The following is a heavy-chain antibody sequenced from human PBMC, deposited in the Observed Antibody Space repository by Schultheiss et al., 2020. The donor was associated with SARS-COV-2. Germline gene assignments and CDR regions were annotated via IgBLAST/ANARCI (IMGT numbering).Heavy chain of an antibody. Sequence: GSLRLSCTVSGGSISSYYWSWIRQPAGKGLEWIGRIYTSGSTNYNPSLKSRVTMSVDTSKNQFSLKLSSVTAADTAVYYCARGIGQVAGAYYFDYWGQGTLVTVSS. CDR2: IYTSGST. J-gene: IGHJ4*02. D-gene: IGHD6-19*01. V-gene: IGHV4-4*07. CDR1: GGSISSYY. CDR3: ARGIGQVAGAYYFDY.